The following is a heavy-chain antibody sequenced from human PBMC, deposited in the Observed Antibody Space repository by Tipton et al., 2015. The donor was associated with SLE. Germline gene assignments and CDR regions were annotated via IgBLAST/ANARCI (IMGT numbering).Heavy chain of an antibody. CDR2: IFFTGNT. CDR1: GGSFSSGGIQ. V-gene: IGHV4-31*03. J-gene: IGHJ6*03. CDR3: ARGVAGYYFFCYMDV. Sequence: TLSLTCTVSGGSFSSGGIQWTWIRQFPGKGLEWIGHIFFTGNTYYNPSLKSRLTMSVDTSKNEFSLKLTSVTAADTAVYYCARGVAGYYFFCYMDVWAKGTTVSVSS. D-gene: IGHD5/OR15-5a*01.